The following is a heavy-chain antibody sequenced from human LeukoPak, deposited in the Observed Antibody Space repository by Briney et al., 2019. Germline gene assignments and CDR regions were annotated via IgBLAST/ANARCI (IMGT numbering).Heavy chain of an antibody. CDR2: ISSSGGST. CDR3: AKGVVPAAIVPNWFDP. CDR1: GFTFSSYA. J-gene: IGHJ5*02. V-gene: IGHV3-23*01. D-gene: IGHD2-2*02. Sequence: GGSLRLSCAASGFTFSSYAMSWVRQAPGKGLEWVSAISSSGGSTYYADSVKGRFTISRDNSKNTLYLQMNSLRAEDTAVYYCAKGVVPAAIVPNWFDPWGQGTLVTVSS.